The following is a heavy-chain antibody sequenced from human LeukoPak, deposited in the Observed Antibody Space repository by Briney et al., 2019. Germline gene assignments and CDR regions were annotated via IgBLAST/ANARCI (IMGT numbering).Heavy chain of an antibody. D-gene: IGHD3-22*01. CDR1: GYTFTSYD. Sequence: ASVKVSCKASGYTFTSYDINWVRQATGQGLEWMGWMNPNSGNTGYAQEFQGRVTMTRNTSISTAYMELSSLRSEDTAVYYCARVVGRYYDSSGYSTRGHYGMDVWGQGTTVTVSS. CDR3: ARVVGRYYDSSGYSTRGHYGMDV. V-gene: IGHV1-8*01. CDR2: MNPNSGNT. J-gene: IGHJ6*02.